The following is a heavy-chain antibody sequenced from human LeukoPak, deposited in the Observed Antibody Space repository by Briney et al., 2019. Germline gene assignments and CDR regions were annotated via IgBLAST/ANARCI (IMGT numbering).Heavy chain of an antibody. CDR1: GGSISSYY. D-gene: IGHD6-13*01. V-gene: IGHV4-59*01. CDR3: ATQQLARAYFDY. Sequence: PSETLSLTCTVSGGSISSYYWSWIRQPPGKGLEWIGYIYYSGSTNYNPSLKSRVTISVDTSKNQFSLKLSSVTAADTAVYYCATQQLARAYFDYWGQGTLVTVSS. CDR2: IYYSGST. J-gene: IGHJ4*02.